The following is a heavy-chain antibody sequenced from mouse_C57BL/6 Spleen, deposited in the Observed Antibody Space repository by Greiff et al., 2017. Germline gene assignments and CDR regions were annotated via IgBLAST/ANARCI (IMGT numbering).Heavy chain of an antibody. V-gene: IGHV8-12*01. CDR1: GFSLRTSGMG. J-gene: IGHJ2*01. Sequence: QVTLKESGPGILQSSQTLSLTCSFSGFSLRTSGMGVSWIRQPSGKGLEWLAHIYWDDDKRYNPSLKSRLTISKDTSRNLVFLKITSVDTADTATYYCARSDDGYFDYWGQGTTLTVSS. CDR2: IYWDDDK. CDR3: ARSDDGYFDY. D-gene: IGHD2-3*01.